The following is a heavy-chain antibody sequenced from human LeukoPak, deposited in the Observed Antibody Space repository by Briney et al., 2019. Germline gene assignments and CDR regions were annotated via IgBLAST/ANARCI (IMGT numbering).Heavy chain of an antibody. J-gene: IGHJ4*02. CDR1: GITLSNYG. Sequence: GGSLRLSCAVSGITLSNYGMSWVRQAPGKGLEWVAGIGGSGAGTNYADSVKGRFTISRDNSKNTLHLQMNSLRVEDTAVYFCAKRGVVIRVILVGFHKEAYYFDSWGQGALVTVSS. V-gene: IGHV3-23*01. CDR2: IGGSGAGT. CDR3: AKRGVVIRVILVGFHKEAYYFDS. D-gene: IGHD3-22*01.